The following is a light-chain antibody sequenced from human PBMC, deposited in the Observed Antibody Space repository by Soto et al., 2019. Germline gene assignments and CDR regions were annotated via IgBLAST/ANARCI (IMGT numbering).Light chain of an antibody. CDR2: FSS. J-gene: IGKJ2*01. V-gene: IGKV1-39*01. Sequence: DIQMTQSPASLSASVGDRVTITCRASQSISSYLNWYQQKPGKAPKLLIFFSSNLQGGVSSRFGGSGSGTDFTLVISSLRPEDFATYYCQQSFSSPHTFGQGTKLEIK. CDR3: QQSFSSPHT. CDR1: QSISSY.